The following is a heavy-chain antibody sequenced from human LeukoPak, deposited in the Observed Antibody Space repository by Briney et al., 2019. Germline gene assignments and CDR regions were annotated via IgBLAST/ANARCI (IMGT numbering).Heavy chain of an antibody. J-gene: IGHJ3*02. CDR1: GFTFGDYA. CDR2: IRSKAYGGTT. V-gene: IGHV3-49*04. Sequence: GGSLRLSCTASGFTFGDYAMSWVRQAPGKGLEWVGFIRSKAYGGTTEYAASVKGRFTISRDDSKSIAYLQMNSLKTEDTAVYYCTRDEEAPGVVVVPAAMIPNDAFDIWGQGTMVTVSS. D-gene: IGHD2-2*01. CDR3: TRDEEAPGVVVVPAAMIPNDAFDI.